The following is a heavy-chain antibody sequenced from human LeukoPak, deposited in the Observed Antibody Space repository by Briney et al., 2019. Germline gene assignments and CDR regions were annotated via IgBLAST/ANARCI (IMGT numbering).Heavy chain of an antibody. V-gene: IGHV3-23*01. D-gene: IGHD4-17*01. CDR2: ISSRGSAT. Sequence: GGSLRLSCAPSGFTFSNYAMSWVRQAPGKGVEWVSTISSRGSATYYAVSVKGRFTISRDNSKNTLYLQMNSLRAHDTAVYYCANHGESGDRPYYFAYWGQGTLVTVSS. CDR1: GFTFSNYA. CDR3: ANHGESGDRPYYFAY. J-gene: IGHJ4*02.